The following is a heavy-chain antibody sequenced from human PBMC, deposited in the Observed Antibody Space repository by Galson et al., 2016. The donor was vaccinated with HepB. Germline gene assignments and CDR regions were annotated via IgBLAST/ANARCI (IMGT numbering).Heavy chain of an antibody. V-gene: IGHV3-23*01. J-gene: IGHJ4*02. D-gene: IGHD3-16*01. Sequence: SLRLSCAASGFTFSDYAMNWVRQAPGKGLEWVSVISGSGGATYYADSVKGRFTISRDNFKNTLYLQMNSLRAEDTAIYYCTKDRVSYGSRSFDYWGQGTLITVSS. CDR2: ISGSGGAT. CDR1: GFTFSDYA. CDR3: TKDRVSYGSRSFDY.